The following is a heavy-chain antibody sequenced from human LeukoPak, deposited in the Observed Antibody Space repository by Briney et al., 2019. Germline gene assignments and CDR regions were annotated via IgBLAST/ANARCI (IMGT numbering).Heavy chain of an antibody. CDR3: ASSDSSSPLDP. CDR1: GGSISSFY. J-gene: IGHJ5*02. D-gene: IGHD3-22*01. CDR2: IYTSGST. Sequence: SETLSLTCSVSGGSISSFYLNWIRQPAGKGLEWIERIYTSGSTNYNPSLKSRVTMSVDTSKNQFSLKLSSVTAADTAVYFCASSDSSSPLDPWGQGTLVTVSS. V-gene: IGHV4-4*07.